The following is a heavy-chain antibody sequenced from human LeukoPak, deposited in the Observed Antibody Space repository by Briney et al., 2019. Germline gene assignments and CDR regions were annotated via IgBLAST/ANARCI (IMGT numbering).Heavy chain of an antibody. V-gene: IGHV3-53*01. CDR2: IYSGGST. Sequence: GGSLRLSCAASGFTVSSNYMSGVRQAPGKGLEWVSVIYSGGSTHYADSVKGRFTISRDNTKNTLYLQMNSLRAEDTAVYYCTTDRAGDAFDIWGQGTMVTVSS. CDR1: GFTVSSNY. J-gene: IGHJ3*02. CDR3: TTDRAGDAFDI.